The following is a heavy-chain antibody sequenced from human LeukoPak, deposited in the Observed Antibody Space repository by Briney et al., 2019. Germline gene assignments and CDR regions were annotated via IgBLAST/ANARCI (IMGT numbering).Heavy chain of an antibody. CDR2: IKSKTDGGTT. J-gene: IGHJ4*02. D-gene: IGHD4-17*01. V-gene: IGHV3-15*01. Sequence: PGGSLRLSCAASGFTFSNAWMSWVRQAPGKGLEWVGRIKSKTDGGTTDYAAPVKGRFTISRDDSKNTLYLQMNSLKTEDTAVYYCTTDATVTTRGAGIDYWGQGTLVTVSS. CDR1: GFTFSNAW. CDR3: TTDATVTTRGAGIDY.